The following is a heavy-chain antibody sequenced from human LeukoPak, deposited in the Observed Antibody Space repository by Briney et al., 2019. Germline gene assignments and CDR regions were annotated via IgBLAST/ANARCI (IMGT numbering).Heavy chain of an antibody. CDR3: ARDSNYSGIDY. Sequence: PSETLSLTCTVSGGSISSGSYYWSWIRQPAGKGLEWIGRIYTSGSTNYNPSLKSRVTISVDTSKNQFSLKPSSVTAADTAVYYCARDSNYSGIDYWGQGTLVTVSS. CDR2: IYTSGST. V-gene: IGHV4-61*02. D-gene: IGHD1-26*01. CDR1: GGSISSGSYY. J-gene: IGHJ4*02.